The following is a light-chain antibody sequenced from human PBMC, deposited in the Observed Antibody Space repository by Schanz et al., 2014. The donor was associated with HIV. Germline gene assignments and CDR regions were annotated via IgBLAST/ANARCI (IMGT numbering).Light chain of an antibody. Sequence: DIVMTQSPDSLAVSLGERATINCKSSQSVLYSSNNKNYLAWYQQKPGQPPKLLIYWASTRESGVPDRFSGSGSGTDFTLTISSLQAEDVAVYYCQQYFDPPITFGGGTKVEIK. J-gene: IGKJ4*01. CDR3: QQYFDPPIT. V-gene: IGKV4-1*01. CDR1: QSVLYSSNNKNY. CDR2: WAS.